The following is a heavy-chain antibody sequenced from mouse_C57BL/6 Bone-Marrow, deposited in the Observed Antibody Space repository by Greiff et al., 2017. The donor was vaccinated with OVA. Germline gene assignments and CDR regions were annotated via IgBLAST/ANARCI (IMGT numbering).Heavy chain of an antibody. Sequence: VQLQQSGPELVKPGASVKISCKASGYTFTDYYMNWVKQSHGKSLEWIGDINPNNGGTSYNQKFKGKATLTVDKSSSTAYMELRSLTSEDSAVYYCARWRDYGSSYAMDYWGQGTSVTVSS. CDR1: GYTFTDYY. CDR3: ARWRDYGSSYAMDY. V-gene: IGHV1-26*01. CDR2: INPNNGGT. J-gene: IGHJ4*01. D-gene: IGHD1-1*01.